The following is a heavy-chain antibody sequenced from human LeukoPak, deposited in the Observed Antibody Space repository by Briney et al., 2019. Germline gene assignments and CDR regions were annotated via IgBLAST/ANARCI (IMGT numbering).Heavy chain of an antibody. Sequence: ASVKVSCKASGYTFTGYYMHWVRQAPGQGLEWMGWINPNSGGTNYAQKFQGRVTMTRDTSISTAYMELSRLRSDDTAVYYCAADPYSSSSDNWFDPWGQGTLVTVSS. J-gene: IGHJ5*02. CDR1: GYTFTGYY. CDR2: INPNSGGT. V-gene: IGHV1-2*02. CDR3: AADPYSSSSDNWFDP. D-gene: IGHD6-6*01.